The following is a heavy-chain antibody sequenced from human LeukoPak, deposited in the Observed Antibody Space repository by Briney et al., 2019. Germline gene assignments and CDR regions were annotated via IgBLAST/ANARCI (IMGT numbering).Heavy chain of an antibody. Sequence: GGSLRLSCAASGFTFSSYSMNWVRQAPGKGLEWVSSISSSSSYIYYADSVKGRFTISRDNSKNTLYLQMNSLRAEDTAVYYCAKGPFAPGIAVAGMSYFDYWGQGTLVTVSS. J-gene: IGHJ4*02. D-gene: IGHD6-19*01. V-gene: IGHV3-21*04. CDR2: ISSSSSYI. CDR3: AKGPFAPGIAVAGMSYFDY. CDR1: GFTFSSYS.